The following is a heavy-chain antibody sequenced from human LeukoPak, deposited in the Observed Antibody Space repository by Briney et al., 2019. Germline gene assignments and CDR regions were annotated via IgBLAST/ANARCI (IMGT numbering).Heavy chain of an antibody. J-gene: IGHJ4*02. V-gene: IGHV3-7*01. D-gene: IGHD3-22*01. CDR1: GFTFSSYW. CDR2: IKKDGSEK. Sequence: GGSLRLSCAASGFTFSSYWMSWVRQAPGKGLEWVANIKKDGSEKYYVDSVKGRFTISRDNAKNSLYLQMNSLKAEDTAVYYCARDLYRIVVVPHYFDYWGQGTLVTVSS. CDR3: ARDLYRIVVVPHYFDY.